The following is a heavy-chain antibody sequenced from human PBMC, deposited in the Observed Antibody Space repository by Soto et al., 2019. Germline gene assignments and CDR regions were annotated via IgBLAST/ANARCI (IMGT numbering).Heavy chain of an antibody. J-gene: IGHJ4*02. Sequence: EVQLVESGGGLVQPGGSLRLSCAASGVTLSNHWMHWVRQAPGKGLVWVSRIDAGSGTSYADSVKGPFTVSRDNAKNTLYLQMTSMRVEDTAVYYCTNVFDNWGQGILVTISS. CDR2: IDAGSGT. CDR1: GVTLSNHW. V-gene: IGHV3-74*01. CDR3: TNVFDN.